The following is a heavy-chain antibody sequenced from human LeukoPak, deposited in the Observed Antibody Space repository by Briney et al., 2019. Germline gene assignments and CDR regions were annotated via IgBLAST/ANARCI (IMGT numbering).Heavy chain of an antibody. CDR2: MNPNSGST. J-gene: IGHJ4*02. V-gene: IGHV1-8*01. D-gene: IGHD4-11*01. Sequence: GLEWMGLMNPNSGSTGYAQKFQGRVTMTRNTSISTAYMELSSLRSEDTAVYYCAWTTLLGYWGQGTLVTVSS. CDR3: AWTTLLGY.